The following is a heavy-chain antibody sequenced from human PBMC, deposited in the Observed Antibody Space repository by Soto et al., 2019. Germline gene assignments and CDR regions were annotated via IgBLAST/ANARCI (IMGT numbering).Heavy chain of an antibody. D-gene: IGHD3-3*01. CDR2: IYFRGNT. CDR3: ARELMTYYDFWSGSNPAGMDV. V-gene: IGHV4-31*03. J-gene: IGHJ6*02. CDR1: GDSISRIDYY. Sequence: PSETLSLTCSVSGDSISRIDYYWTWIRQHPEKGLEWIGNIYFRGNTYYSPSLKSRVTMSVDTSKNQFSLKLNSVTAADTAVYYCARELMTYYDFWSGSNPAGMDVWGQGTTVTVSS.